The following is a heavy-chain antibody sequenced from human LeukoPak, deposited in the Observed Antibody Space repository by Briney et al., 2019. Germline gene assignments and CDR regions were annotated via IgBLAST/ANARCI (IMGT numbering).Heavy chain of an antibody. D-gene: IGHD4-17*01. J-gene: IGHJ4*02. V-gene: IGHV4-34*01. CDR2: INHSGST. CDR1: GGSFSGYC. CDR3: GSLSYGDYAGY. Sequence: SETLSLTCAVHGGSFSGYCWGWIRPPPGKGLEWIGEINHSGSTNHNPSLKMRVTISVDPSKNQFSLSLSSVTAADPSVYHCGSLSYGDYAGYWGQGTLVTVSS.